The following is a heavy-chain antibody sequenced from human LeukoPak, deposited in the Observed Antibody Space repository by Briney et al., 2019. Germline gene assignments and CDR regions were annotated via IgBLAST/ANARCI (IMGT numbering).Heavy chain of an antibody. J-gene: IGHJ5*02. CDR3: ARDRGSSWFDP. Sequence: GGSLRLSCAASGFPFSSYAMSWVRQAPGKGLEWVSAISGGDGSTYYADSVKGRFTISRDNSKNTLYLQMNNLRAEDTAVCYCARDRGSSWFDPWGQGILVTVSS. CDR1: GFPFSSYA. CDR2: ISGGDGST. V-gene: IGHV3-23*01. D-gene: IGHD6-6*01.